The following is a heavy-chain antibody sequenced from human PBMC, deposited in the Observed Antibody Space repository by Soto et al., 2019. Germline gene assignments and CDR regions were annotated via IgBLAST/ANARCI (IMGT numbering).Heavy chain of an antibody. V-gene: IGHV3-30*18. Sequence: GGSLRLSCAASGFTFSSYGMHWVRQAPGKGLEWVAVISYDGSNKYYADSVKGRFTISRDNSKNTLYLQMNSLRAEDTAVYYCAKDRSSSWAFDYWGQGTLVTVSS. CDR1: GFTFSSYG. CDR2: ISYDGSNK. J-gene: IGHJ4*02. CDR3: AKDRSSSWAFDY. D-gene: IGHD6-13*01.